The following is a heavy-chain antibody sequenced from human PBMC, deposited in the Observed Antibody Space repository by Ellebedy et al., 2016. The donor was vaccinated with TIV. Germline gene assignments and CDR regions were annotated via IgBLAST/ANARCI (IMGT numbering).Heavy chain of an antibody. Sequence: GESLKISCAASGFTFRSNWMHWGRQAPGKGLRWGARIDGGGTITTYADSVKGRFNISRANDKNTLYLQMNSLRAQDTAVYYCGKDHGVAGNIFASWGQGSLVTVSS. CDR3: GKDHGVAGNIFAS. D-gene: IGHD2-15*01. V-gene: IGHV3-74*01. J-gene: IGHJ4*02. CDR1: GFTFRSNW. CDR2: IDGGGTIT.